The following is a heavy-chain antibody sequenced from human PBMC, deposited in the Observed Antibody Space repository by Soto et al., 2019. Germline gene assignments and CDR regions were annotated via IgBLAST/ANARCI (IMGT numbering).Heavy chain of an antibody. J-gene: IGHJ6*02. Sequence: PGESLKISCKGSGYSFTSYWISWVRQMPGKGLEWMGRIDPSDSYTNYSPSFQGHVTISADKSISTAYLQWSSLKASDTAMYYCARDTTSRVALMPHLHYSSFGLDVWGQGTTVTVSS. CDR1: GYSFTSYW. D-gene: IGHD6-6*01. CDR3: ARDTTSRVALMPHLHYSSFGLDV. CDR2: IDPSDSYT. V-gene: IGHV5-10-1*01.